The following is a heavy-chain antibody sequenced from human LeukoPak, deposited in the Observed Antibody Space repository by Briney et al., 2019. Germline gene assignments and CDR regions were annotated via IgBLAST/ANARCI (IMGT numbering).Heavy chain of an antibody. CDR2: ISSSSSYI. CDR1: GFTFGSYS. J-gene: IGHJ4*02. CDR3: ARDSYRGFGELLPFDY. Sequence: PGGSLRLSCAASGFTFGSYSMNWVRQAPGKGLEWVSSISSSSSYIYYADSVKGRFTISRDNAKNSLYLQMNSLRAEDTAVYYCARDSYRGFGELLPFDYWGQGTLVTVSS. V-gene: IGHV3-21*01. D-gene: IGHD3-10*01.